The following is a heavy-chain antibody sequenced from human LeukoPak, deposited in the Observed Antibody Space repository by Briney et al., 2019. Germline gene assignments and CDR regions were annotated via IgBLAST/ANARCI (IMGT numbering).Heavy chain of an antibody. V-gene: IGHV3-23*01. J-gene: IGHJ4*02. CDR2: ISGRGEDT. D-gene: IGHD3-10*01. CDR1: GITFSGYA. Sequence: PGGSLRLSCAASGITFSGYAMTWVRQVPGRGLEWVSDISGRGEDTYYADAVKGRFTISRDNSMNTLYLQMNSLRAEDTAVYYCASSGNDASGTSLNYWGQGTLVTVS. CDR3: ASSGNDASGTSLNY.